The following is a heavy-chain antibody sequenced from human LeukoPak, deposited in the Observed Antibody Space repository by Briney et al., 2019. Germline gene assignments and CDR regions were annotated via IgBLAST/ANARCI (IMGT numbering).Heavy chain of an antibody. V-gene: IGHV3-21*01. CDR2: ISSSSSYI. Sequence: GGSLRLSCAASGFTFSSYSMNWVRQAPGKGLEWVSSISSSSSYIYYADSVKGRFTISRDNAKNSLYLQMNSLRAEDTAVYYCARDQDPSGYVTTDGIDVWGQGTTVTVSS. CDR1: GFTFSSYS. J-gene: IGHJ6*02. D-gene: IGHD5-12*01. CDR3: ARDQDPSGYVTTDGIDV.